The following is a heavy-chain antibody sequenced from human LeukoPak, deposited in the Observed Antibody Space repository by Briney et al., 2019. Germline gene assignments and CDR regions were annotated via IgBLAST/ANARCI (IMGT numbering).Heavy chain of an antibody. D-gene: IGHD2-8*01. CDR3: AKDRSCTNDICHGDFHY. V-gene: IGHV3-23*01. CDR2: ISGSGGST. CDR1: GFTFSSYA. Sequence: GGSLRLSCAASGFTFSSYAVSWVRQAPGKGLEWVSSISGSGGSTYSADSVKGRFTISRDNSKNTLYLQMNSLRAEDTALYYCAKDRSCTNDICHGDFHYWGQGTLVTVSS. J-gene: IGHJ4*02.